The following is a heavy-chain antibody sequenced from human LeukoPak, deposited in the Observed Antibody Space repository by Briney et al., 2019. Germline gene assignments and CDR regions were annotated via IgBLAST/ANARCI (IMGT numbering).Heavy chain of an antibody. J-gene: IGHJ3*02. CDR2: ISWNSGSI. D-gene: IGHD6-6*01. V-gene: IGHV3-9*03. Sequence: PGGSLRLSCAASGFTFDDYAMHWVRHAPGKGLEWVSGISWNSGSIGYADSVKGRFTISRDNAKNSLYLQMNSLRAEDMALYYCAKDKRMYSSSPGAFDIWGQGTMVTVSS. CDR1: GFTFDDYA. CDR3: AKDKRMYSSSPGAFDI.